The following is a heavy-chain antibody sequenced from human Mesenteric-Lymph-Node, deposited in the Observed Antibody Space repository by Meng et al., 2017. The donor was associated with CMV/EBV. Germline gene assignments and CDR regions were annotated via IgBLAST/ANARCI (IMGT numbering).Heavy chain of an antibody. J-gene: IGHJ4*02. CDR3: ARGGIAASY. Sequence: GESLISCAASGFTFSSYWMSWVRQAPGKGLEWVANIKQDGSEKYYVDSVKGRFTISRDNAKNSLYLQMNSLRAEDTAVYYCARGGIAASYWGQGTLVTVSS. CDR2: IKQDGSEK. D-gene: IGHD6-13*01. V-gene: IGHV3-7*01. CDR1: GFTFSSYW.